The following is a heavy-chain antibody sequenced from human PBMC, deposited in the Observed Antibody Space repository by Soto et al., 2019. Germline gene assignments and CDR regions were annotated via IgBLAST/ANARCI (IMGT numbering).Heavy chain of an antibody. D-gene: IGHD3-10*01. V-gene: IGHV4-31*03. J-gene: IGHJ3*02. CDR2: IYYIGST. Sequence: SLTCTVSGGSISSGGYYWSWIRQHPGKGLEWIGYIYYIGSTYYNPSLKSRVSISVDTSKNQFSLKLSSVTAADTAVYYCARFYMVRGVMGAFDIWGQGTMVTVSS. CDR1: GGSISSGGYY. CDR3: ARFYMVRGVMGAFDI.